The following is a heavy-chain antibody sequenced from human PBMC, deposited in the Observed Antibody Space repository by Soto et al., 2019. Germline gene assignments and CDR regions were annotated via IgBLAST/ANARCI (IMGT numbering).Heavy chain of an antibody. D-gene: IGHD4-17*01. J-gene: IGHJ5*02. CDR1: SGSISSSNW. CDR3: ARDLGGDYGDSQIGIPGP. Sequence: QVQLQESGPGLVKPSGTLSLTCAVSSGSISSSNWWSWVRQPPGKGLEWIGEIYHSGSTNYNPSLKSRVTISVDKSKNQFSLKLSSVTAADTAVYYCARDLGGDYGDSQIGIPGPWGQGTLVTVSS. V-gene: IGHV4-4*02. CDR2: IYHSGST.